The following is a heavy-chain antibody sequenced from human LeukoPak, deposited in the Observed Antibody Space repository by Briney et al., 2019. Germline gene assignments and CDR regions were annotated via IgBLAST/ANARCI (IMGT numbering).Heavy chain of an antibody. J-gene: IGHJ4*02. Sequence: GGSLRLSCAASGFTFSSYAMSWVRQAPGKGLEWVSAISGSGGSTYYADSVKGRFTISRDNSKNTLDLQMNSLRAEDTAVYYCAKNTGGILTGGGYWGQGTLVTVSS. D-gene: IGHD3-16*01. CDR3: AKNTGGILTGGGY. V-gene: IGHV3-23*01. CDR2: ISGSGGST. CDR1: GFTFSSYA.